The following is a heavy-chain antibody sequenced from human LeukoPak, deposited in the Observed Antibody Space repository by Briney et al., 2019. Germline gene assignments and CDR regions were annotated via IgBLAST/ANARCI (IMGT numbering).Heavy chain of an antibody. CDR2: INPNSGGT. CDR3: ARDPLTDYDFWSGYPY. V-gene: IGHV1-2*06. D-gene: IGHD3-3*01. Sequence: ASVKVSCKVSGYTLTELSMHWVRQAPGQGLEWMGRINPNSGGTNYAQKFQGRVTMTRDTSISTAYMELSRLRSDDTAVYYCARDPLTDYDFWSGYPYWGQGTLVTVSS. CDR1: GYTLTELS. J-gene: IGHJ4*02.